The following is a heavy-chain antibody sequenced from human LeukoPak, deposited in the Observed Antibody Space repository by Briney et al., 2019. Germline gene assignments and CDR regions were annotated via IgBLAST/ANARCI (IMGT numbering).Heavy chain of an antibody. CDR3: ARQDYCTNGVCYQNGFDP. J-gene: IGHJ5*02. Sequence: PSETLSLTCTVSGGSLSSYSWSWIRQPPGKGLEWIGYISYSGSTNYNPSLKSRVTISVDTSKNQFSLKLSSVTAADTAVYYCARQDYCTNGVCYQNGFDPWGQGTLVTVSS. D-gene: IGHD2-8*01. CDR2: ISYSGST. V-gene: IGHV4-59*08. CDR1: GGSLSSYS.